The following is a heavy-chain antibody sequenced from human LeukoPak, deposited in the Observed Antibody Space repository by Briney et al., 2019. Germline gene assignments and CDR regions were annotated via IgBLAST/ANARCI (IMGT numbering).Heavy chain of an antibody. CDR1: GGSISSSNW. V-gene: IGHV4-4*02. CDR2: INHSGST. J-gene: IGHJ4*02. D-gene: IGHD6-6*01. CDR3: ARGRIAARLRTFDY. Sequence: SGTLSLTCAVSGGSISSSNWWSWVRQPPGKGLEWIREINHSGSTNYNPSLKSRVTISVDTSKNQFSLKLSSVTAADTAVYYCARGRIAARLRTFDYWGQGTLVTVSS.